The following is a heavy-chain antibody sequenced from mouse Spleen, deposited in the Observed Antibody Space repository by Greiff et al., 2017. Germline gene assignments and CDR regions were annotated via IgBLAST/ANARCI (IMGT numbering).Heavy chain of an antibody. V-gene: IGHV5-17*01. CDR1: GFTFSDYG. D-gene: IGHD1-2*01. CDR2: ISSGSSTI. Sequence: EVNVVESGGGLVKPGGSLKLSCAASGFTFSDYGMHWVRQAPEKGLEWVAYISSGSSTIYYADTVKGRFTISRDNAKNTLFLQMTSLRSEDTAMYYCARGSITTLFAYWGQGTLVTVSA. CDR3: ARGSITTLFAY. J-gene: IGHJ3*01.